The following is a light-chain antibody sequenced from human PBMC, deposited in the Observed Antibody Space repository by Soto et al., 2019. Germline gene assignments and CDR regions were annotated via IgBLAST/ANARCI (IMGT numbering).Light chain of an antibody. CDR1: RSVSSY. Sequence: EIVLTQSPGTLSLSPGESATLSCRATRSVSSYLAWYQQKPGQAPRLLIYGASSRATGIPDRFSGGGSGTDFTLTISRLEPEDFAVYYCQQYHNSPPTFGQGTKVDIK. CDR2: GAS. J-gene: IGKJ1*01. CDR3: QQYHNSPPT. V-gene: IGKV3-20*01.